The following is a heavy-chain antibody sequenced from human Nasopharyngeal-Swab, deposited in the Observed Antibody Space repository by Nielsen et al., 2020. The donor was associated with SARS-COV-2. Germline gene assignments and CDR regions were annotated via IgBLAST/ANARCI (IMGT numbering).Heavy chain of an antibody. Sequence: ASVKVSCNASGYTFTGYYMHWVRQAPGQGLEWMGWINPKSGGTNYAQKFQGWVTMTRDTSISTAYMELSRLGSDDTAVYYCARSHIVVVTDAFDIWGQGTMVTVSS. V-gene: IGHV1-2*04. J-gene: IGHJ3*02. CDR1: GYTFTGYY. CDR2: INPKSGGT. CDR3: ARSHIVVVTDAFDI. D-gene: IGHD2-21*02.